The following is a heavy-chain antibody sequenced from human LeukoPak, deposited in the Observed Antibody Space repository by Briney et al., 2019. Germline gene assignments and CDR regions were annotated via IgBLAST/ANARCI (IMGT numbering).Heavy chain of an antibody. Sequence: GGSLRLSCAATGFTFSRYGVHWVRQAPGKGLEWVAVISFDGSNKYYADSVKGRFTITRDNSKNTLFLQMNSLRAEDTAVYYCARGRLGELHSIYYWGQGTLVTVSS. D-gene: IGHD3-16*01. J-gene: IGHJ4*02. CDR1: GFTFSRYG. CDR2: ISFDGSNK. CDR3: ARGRLGELHSIYY. V-gene: IGHV3-30-3*01.